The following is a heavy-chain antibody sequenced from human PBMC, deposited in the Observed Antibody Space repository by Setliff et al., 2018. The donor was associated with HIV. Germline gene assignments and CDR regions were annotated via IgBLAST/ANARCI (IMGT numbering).Heavy chain of an antibody. V-gene: IGHV4-39*01. CDR3: ARGTSGGHSSGYYYFDC. D-gene: IGHD3-22*01. CDR1: GASISSSDYY. J-gene: IGHJ4*01. CDR2: IYYSGST. Sequence: SETLSLTCSVSGASISSSDYYWGWIRQPPGKGLEWIGSIYYSGSTDYNPSLKSRVTISVDTSKNQFSLKLNSVTAADTAVYYCARGTSGGHSSGYYYFDCWGHGTLVTVSS.